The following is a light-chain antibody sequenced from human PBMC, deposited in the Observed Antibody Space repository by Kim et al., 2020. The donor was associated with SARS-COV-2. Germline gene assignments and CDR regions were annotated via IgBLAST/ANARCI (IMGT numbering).Light chain of an antibody. Sequence: QSVLTQPASVSGSPGQSISISCTGTSSNIGSYNYVSWHQQHPGKAPKLMIYDVNKRPSGISSRFSGSKSGSTASLTISGLQAEDEADYYCSSFTTRSTLVFGGGTKSPS. CDR2: DVN. CDR3: SSFTTRSTLV. CDR1: SSNIGSYNY. V-gene: IGLV2-14*03. J-gene: IGLJ3*02.